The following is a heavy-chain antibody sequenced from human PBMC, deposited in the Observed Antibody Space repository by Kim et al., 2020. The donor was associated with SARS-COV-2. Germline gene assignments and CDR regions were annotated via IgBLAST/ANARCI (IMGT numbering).Heavy chain of an antibody. CDR1: GGSISSYY. D-gene: IGHD3-10*01. Sequence: SETLSLTCTVSGGSISSYYWSWIRQPPGKGLEWIGYIYYSGSTNYNPSLKSRVTISVDTSKNQFSLKLSSVTAADTAVYYCARVRTRYGSGSPSYYYYGMDVWGQGTTVTVSS. CDR3: ARVRTRYGSGSPSYYYYGMDV. CDR2: IYYSGST. J-gene: IGHJ6*02. V-gene: IGHV4-59*01.